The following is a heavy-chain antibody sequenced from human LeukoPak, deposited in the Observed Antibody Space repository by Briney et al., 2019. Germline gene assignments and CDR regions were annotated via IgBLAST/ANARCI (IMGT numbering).Heavy chain of an antibody. V-gene: IGHV4-31*03. CDR1: GGSISSGGYY. CDR3: ARMGYDSSGYYRSHFDY. CDR2: IYYSGST. D-gene: IGHD3-22*01. Sequence: SETLSLTCTVSGGSISSGGYYWSWIRQHPGKGLEWIGYIYYSGSTYYNPSLKSRVTISVDMSKNQFSLKLSSVTAADTAVYYCARMGYDSSGYYRSHFDYWGQGTLVTVSS. J-gene: IGHJ4*02.